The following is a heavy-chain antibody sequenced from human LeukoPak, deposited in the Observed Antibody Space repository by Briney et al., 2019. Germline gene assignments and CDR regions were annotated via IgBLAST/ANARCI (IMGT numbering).Heavy chain of an antibody. CDR3: AKDSKRYSCDY. CDR2: ISDDGSNK. V-gene: IGHV3-30*18. D-gene: IGHD5-18*01. J-gene: IGHJ4*02. Sequence: GRSLRLSCAASGFTFRSYGMHWVRQAPGKGLEWVAVISDDGSNKYYADSVKGRFTISRDSSKNTLSLQMNSLRVEDTAVYYCAKDSKRYSCDYWGQGTLVTVSS. CDR1: GFTFRSYG.